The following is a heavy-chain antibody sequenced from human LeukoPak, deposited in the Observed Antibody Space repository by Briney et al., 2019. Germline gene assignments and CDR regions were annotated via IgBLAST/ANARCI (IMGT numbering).Heavy chain of an antibody. V-gene: IGHV4-34*01. Sequence: KSSETLSLTCAVYGGSFSGYYWSWIRQPPGKGLEWIGEINHSGSTNYNPSLKSRVTISVDTSKNQFSLKLSSVTAADTAVYSEDIVVVPAAISSPYYYYYTDVWGKGTTVTVSS. CDR1: GGSFSGYY. D-gene: IGHD2-2*01. J-gene: IGHJ6*03. CDR2: INHSGST. CDR3: DIVVVPAAISSPYYYYYTDV.